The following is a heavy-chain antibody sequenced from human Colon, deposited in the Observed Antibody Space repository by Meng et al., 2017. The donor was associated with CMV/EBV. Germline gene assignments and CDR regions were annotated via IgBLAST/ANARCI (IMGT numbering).Heavy chain of an antibody. Sequence: SETLSLTCTVSGYSISSGYYWGWIRQPPGKGLEWIGSINHSGSTYYNPSLKSRVTISVDTSKNQFSLKLSSVTAADTAVYYCARRREYYDILTGYSPYYFDYWGQGTLVTVSS. J-gene: IGHJ4*02. CDR1: GYSISSGYY. V-gene: IGHV4-38-2*02. CDR2: INHSGST. D-gene: IGHD3-9*01. CDR3: ARRREYYDILTGYSPYYFDY.